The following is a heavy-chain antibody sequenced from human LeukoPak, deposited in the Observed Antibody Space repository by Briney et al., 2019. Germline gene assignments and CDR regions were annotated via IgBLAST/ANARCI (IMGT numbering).Heavy chain of an antibody. J-gene: IGHJ4*02. CDR3: ARSSQEEAIVRPSDY. Sequence: ASVKVSCKASGYTFTNYHINWVRQAPGQGPEWMGWISASSGNRNYAQKLQGRVTMTTDTSTTTAYMELRNLRSDDTAVYYCARSSQEEAIVRPSDYWGQGTLVTVSS. CDR1: GYTFTNYH. CDR2: ISASSGNR. D-gene: IGHD2-15*01. V-gene: IGHV1-18*04.